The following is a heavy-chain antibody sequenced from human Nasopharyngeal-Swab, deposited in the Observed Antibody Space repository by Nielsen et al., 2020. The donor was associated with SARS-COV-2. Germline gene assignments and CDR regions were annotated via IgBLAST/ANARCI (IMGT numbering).Heavy chain of an antibody. Sequence: GGSLRLSCAASGFTFSSYSMNWVRQAPGKGLEWVSYISSSSSTIYYADSVKGRFTISRDNAKNSLYLQMNSLRAEDTAAYYCARATYYYDSSGYFDYWGQGTLVTVSS. J-gene: IGHJ4*02. CDR3: ARATYYYDSSGYFDY. D-gene: IGHD3-22*01. CDR2: ISSSSSTI. CDR1: GFTFSSYS. V-gene: IGHV3-48*04.